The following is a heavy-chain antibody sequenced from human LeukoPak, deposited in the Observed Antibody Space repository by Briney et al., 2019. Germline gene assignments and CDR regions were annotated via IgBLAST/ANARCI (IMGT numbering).Heavy chain of an antibody. V-gene: IGHV4-39*01. Sequence: SETLSLTCTVSGGSISSSSYYWGWIRQPPGKGLEWIGSIYYSGSTYYNPSLKSRVTISVDTSKNQFSLKLSSVTAADTAVYYGARRITLVRGVFSVGNWFDPWGQGTLVTVSS. CDR3: ARRITLVRGVFSVGNWFDP. J-gene: IGHJ5*02. CDR2: IYYSGST. D-gene: IGHD3-10*01. CDR1: GGSISSSSYY.